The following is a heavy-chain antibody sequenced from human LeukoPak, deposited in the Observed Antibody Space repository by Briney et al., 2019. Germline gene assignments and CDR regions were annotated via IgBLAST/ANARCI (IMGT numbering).Heavy chain of an antibody. CDR3: ATTYYDFWSGANKTDAFDI. V-gene: IGHV4-39*01. CDR2: ISSGGST. J-gene: IGHJ3*02. D-gene: IGHD3-3*01. Sequence: PSETLSLTCTVSGGSISSSGYYWGWIRQPPGKGLEWIGSISSGGSTYYNPSLKSRVTISVDTSKNQFSLKLSSVTAADTAVYYCATTYYDFWSGANKTDAFDIWGQGTMVTVSS. CDR1: GGSISSSGYY.